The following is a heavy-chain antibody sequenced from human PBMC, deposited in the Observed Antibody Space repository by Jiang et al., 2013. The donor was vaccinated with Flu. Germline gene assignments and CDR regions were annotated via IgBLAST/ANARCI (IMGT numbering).Heavy chain of an antibody. Sequence: QTLSLTCAISGDSVSSNSAAWNWIRQSPSRGLEWLGRTYYRSKWYSDYAVSVKSRITINPDTSKNQFSLQLNSVTPEDTAVYYCARDRGWDYVWGTIYYFDYWGQGTLVTVSS. J-gene: IGHJ4*02. CDR1: GDSVSSNSAA. D-gene: IGHD3-16*01. CDR2: TYYRSKWYS. CDR3: ARDRGWDYVWGTIYYFDY. V-gene: IGHV6-1*01.